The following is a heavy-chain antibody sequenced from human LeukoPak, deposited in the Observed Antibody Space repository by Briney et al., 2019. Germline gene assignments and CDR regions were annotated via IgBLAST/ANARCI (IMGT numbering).Heavy chain of an antibody. Sequence: ASVKVSCKASGYTFTSYGISWVRQAPGQGLEWMGWISACIYNTNYAQKLQGRVTMTTDTSTSTAYMELRSLRSDDTAVYYCARISSMSRLYYYYDMDVWGQGTTVTVCS. V-gene: IGHV1-18*01. CDR1: GYTFTSYG. J-gene: IGHJ6*02. CDR2: ISACIYNT. CDR3: ARISSMSRLYYYYDMDV. D-gene: IGHD2-2*01.